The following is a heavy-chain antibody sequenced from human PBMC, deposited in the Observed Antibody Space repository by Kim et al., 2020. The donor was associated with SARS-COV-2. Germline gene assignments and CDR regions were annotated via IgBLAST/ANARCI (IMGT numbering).Heavy chain of an antibody. CDR1: GFTFSSYG. J-gene: IGHJ4*02. CDR3: ARDGRYSSSSPWLVVTAEPFDY. CDR2: IWYDGSNK. Sequence: GGSLRLSCAASGFTFSSYGMHWVRQAPGKGLEWVAVIWYDGSNKYYADSVKGRFTISRDNSKNTLYLQMNSLRAEDTAVYYCARDGRYSSSSPWLVVTAEPFDYWGQGTLVTVSS. V-gene: IGHV3-33*01. D-gene: IGHD6-6*01.